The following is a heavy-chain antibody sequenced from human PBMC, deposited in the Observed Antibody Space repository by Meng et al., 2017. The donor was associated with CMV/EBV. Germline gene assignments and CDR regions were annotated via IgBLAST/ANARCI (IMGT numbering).Heavy chain of an antibody. J-gene: IGHJ4*02. Sequence: WGEGLLKPPETLSLTCAVYGGSFSGYYWSWIRQPPGKGLEWIGEINHSGSTNYHPSLKSRVTISVDTSKNQFSLKLSSVTAADTAVYYCARGGVAAAGPFDYWGQGTLVTVSS. D-gene: IGHD6-13*01. V-gene: IGHV4-34*01. CDR2: INHSGST. CDR1: GGSFSGYY. CDR3: ARGGVAAAGPFDY.